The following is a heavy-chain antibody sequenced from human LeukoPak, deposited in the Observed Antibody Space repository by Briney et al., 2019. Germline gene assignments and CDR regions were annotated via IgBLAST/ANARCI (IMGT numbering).Heavy chain of an antibody. D-gene: IGHD5-18*01. J-gene: IGHJ3*02. Sequence: KPGGSLRLSCAASGFTFSSYSMNWVRQAPGKGLEWVSSISSSSSYIYYADSVKGRFTISRDNAKNSLYLQMNSLRAEDTAVYYCARGGYSYGLNDAFDIWGQGTMVTVSS. V-gene: IGHV3-21*01. CDR1: GFTFSSYS. CDR3: ARGGYSYGLNDAFDI. CDR2: ISSSSSYI.